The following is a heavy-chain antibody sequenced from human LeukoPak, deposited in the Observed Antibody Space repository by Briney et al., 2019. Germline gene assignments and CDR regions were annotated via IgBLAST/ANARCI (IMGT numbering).Heavy chain of an antibody. CDR3: ARDPYSGSYGNYYYYFMDV. D-gene: IGHD1-26*01. Sequence: PGGSLRLSCSASGFTFSNYRMNWVRQALGKGLEWVSSISSSGIYIYYADSLKGRFTISRDNAKNSLYLQMNSLRAEDTAVYYCARDPYSGSYGNYYYYFMDVWGKGTTVTISS. CDR2: ISSSGIYI. V-gene: IGHV3-21*01. CDR1: GFTFSNYR. J-gene: IGHJ6*03.